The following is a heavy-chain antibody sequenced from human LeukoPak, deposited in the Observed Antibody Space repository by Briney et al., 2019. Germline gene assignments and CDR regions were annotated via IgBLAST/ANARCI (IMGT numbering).Heavy chain of an antibody. CDR1: GGSITDYNW. CDR2: IYHAGNT. Sequence: PSETLSLTCAVSGGSITDYNWWSWVRQSPGKGLEWIGEIYHAGNTNYNPSLKSRVTMSVDKSQNRLSLKLTSLTAADTAVYYCARVVMLRGSGFWFDPWGQGAPVTVSS. CDR3: ARVVMLRGSGFWFDP. J-gene: IGHJ5*02. V-gene: IGHV4-4*02. D-gene: IGHD3-16*01.